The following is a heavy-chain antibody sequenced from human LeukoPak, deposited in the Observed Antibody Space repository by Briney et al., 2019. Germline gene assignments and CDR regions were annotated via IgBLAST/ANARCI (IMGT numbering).Heavy chain of an antibody. D-gene: IGHD2-8*02. Sequence: PSETLSLPCTVSGGSISSSTYYWGWIRQPPGKGLEWFGSIYYSGSTYYNLSLRSRVTISVDTSKNQFSLKLNSVTAADTAVYYCARHWYYWGQGTLVTVSS. CDR2: IYYSGST. J-gene: IGHJ4*02. V-gene: IGHV4-39*01. CDR3: ARHWYY. CDR1: GGSISSSTYY.